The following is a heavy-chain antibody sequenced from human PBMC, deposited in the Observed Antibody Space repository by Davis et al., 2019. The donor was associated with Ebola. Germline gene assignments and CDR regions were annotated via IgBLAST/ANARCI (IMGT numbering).Heavy chain of an antibody. Sequence: GESLKISCAASGFTFSSYSMNWVRQAPGKGLEWVSYISSSSSTIYYADSVKGRFTISRDNAKNSLYLQMNSLRDEDTAVYYCARVGVTMVRGVLYYYYGMDVWGKGTTVTVSS. D-gene: IGHD3-10*01. CDR3: ARVGVTMVRGVLYYYYGMDV. CDR1: GFTFSSYS. CDR2: ISSSSSTI. V-gene: IGHV3-48*02. J-gene: IGHJ6*04.